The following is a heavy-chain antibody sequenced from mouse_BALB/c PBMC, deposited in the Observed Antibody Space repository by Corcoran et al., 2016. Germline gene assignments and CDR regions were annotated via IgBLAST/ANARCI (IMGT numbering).Heavy chain of an antibody. CDR3: AGCREVRRFAY. J-gene: IGHJ3*01. D-gene: IGHD2-14*01. Sequence: QIQLVQSGPELKKPGETVKISCKASGYTFTNYGMNWVKQAPGNGLKWMGWINTYTGEATYADDFKGRFAFSLETSASTAYLQINNLKNEDTATYFCAGCREVRRFAYWGQGTLVTVSA. CDR2: INTYTGEA. V-gene: IGHV9-3-1*01. CDR1: GYTFTNYG.